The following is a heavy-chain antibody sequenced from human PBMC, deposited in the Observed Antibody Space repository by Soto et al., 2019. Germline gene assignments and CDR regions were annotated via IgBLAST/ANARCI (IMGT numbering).Heavy chain of an antibody. J-gene: IGHJ5*02. CDR3: AREEAVRIERWFDP. CDR2: ISYTGST. CDR1: GGSMSSVGSY. D-gene: IGHD3-10*01. V-gene: IGHV4-31*03. Sequence: QVQLQESGPGLVKPSQTLSLTCTVSGGSMSSVGSYWTWIRQHPGKGLEWIGYISYTGSTHYNPSFKSRGSISVATSQNQFTLKMRFVTAADTAVYYCAREEAVRIERWFDPWGQGTQVTVSS.